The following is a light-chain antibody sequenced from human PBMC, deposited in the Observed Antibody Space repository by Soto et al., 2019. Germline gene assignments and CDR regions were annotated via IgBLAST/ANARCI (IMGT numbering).Light chain of an antibody. V-gene: IGKV1-39*01. Sequence: DIQMTQSPSSLSASVGDTVIITCRASQTISVYLNWYQQIAGKAPKLLIYTASTLQTGVTSRCIGSGSGTDVTLTISRLQPEVFATYYCQQSFSPRTFVGGTPQHTFGGGIKGEIK. J-gene: IGKJ4*01. CDR2: TAS. CDR1: QTISVY. CDR3: QQSFSPRTFVGGTPQHT.